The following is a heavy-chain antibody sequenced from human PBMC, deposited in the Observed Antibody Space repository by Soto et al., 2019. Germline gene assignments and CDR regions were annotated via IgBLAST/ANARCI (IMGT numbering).Heavy chain of an antibody. V-gene: IGHV4-39*01. D-gene: IGHD3-10*01. CDR2: IYYSGST. Sequence: QLQLQESGPGLVKPSETLSLTCTVSGGSISSSSYYWGWIRQPPGKGLEWIGSIYYSGSTYYNPSLKSRVTLTPDTSKLQFSRRLCSVTAADPPVYYCARQLWFGELLFDHFDYWGQGTLVTVSS. CDR1: GGSISSSSYY. J-gene: IGHJ4*02. CDR3: ARQLWFGELLFDHFDY.